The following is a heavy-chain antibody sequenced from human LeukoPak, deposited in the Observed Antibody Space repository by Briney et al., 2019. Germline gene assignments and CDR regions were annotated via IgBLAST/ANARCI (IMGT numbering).Heavy chain of an antibody. V-gene: IGHV1-18*01. CDR2: ISAYNGNT. CDR1: GYTFTSYG. CDR3: ASQPFPPGGQWFSLDY. J-gene: IGHJ4*02. Sequence: ASVKVSCKASGYTFTSYGISWVRQAPGQGLEWMGWISAYNGNTNYAQKLQGRVTMTTDTSTSTAYMELRSLRSDDTAVYYCASQPFPPGGQWFSLDYWGQGTLVTVSS. D-gene: IGHD3-22*01.